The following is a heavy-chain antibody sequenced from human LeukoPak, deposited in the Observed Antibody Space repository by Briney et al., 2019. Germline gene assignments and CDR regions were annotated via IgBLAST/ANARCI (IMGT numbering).Heavy chain of an antibody. CDR2: ITGNGVGT. CDR3: ARGISKEDFHY. CDR1: GFTFSTYS. Sequence: PGGSLRLSCAASGFTFSTYSMHWVRQAPGKGLEYVSAITGNGVGTFYANSVKGRFTISRDNSKNTLYLQMGSPRAEDMAVYYCARGISKEDFHYWGRGTLVTVSS. D-gene: IGHD2-2*01. J-gene: IGHJ4*02. V-gene: IGHV3-64*01.